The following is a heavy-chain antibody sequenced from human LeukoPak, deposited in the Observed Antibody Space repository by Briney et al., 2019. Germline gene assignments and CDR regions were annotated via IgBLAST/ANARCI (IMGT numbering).Heavy chain of an antibody. CDR3: GRDRYGQRIFDY. CDR1: GGSISSGDYQ. Sequence: NPSETLSLTCTVSGGSISSGDYQWNWIRQPPGKGLEWIGCIYYSGSAYYNPSLKSRVMISVDMSKNQFSLKLNSVTAADTAVYYCGRDRYGQRIFDYWGQGTLVTVSS. V-gene: IGHV4-30-4*01. CDR2: IYYSGSA. D-gene: IGHD3-16*02. J-gene: IGHJ4*02.